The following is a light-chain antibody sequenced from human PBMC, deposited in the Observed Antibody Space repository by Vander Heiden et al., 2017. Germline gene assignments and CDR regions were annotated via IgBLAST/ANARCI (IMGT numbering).Light chain of an antibody. V-gene: IGKV3-20*01. CDR3: HQYGSTPWT. J-gene: IGKJ1*01. Sequence: EIVLTQSPATLSLSPGERATLSCRASQTFSSSYLGWLQQRPGQPPRLLIFGTDRRATGIPDRFSGSGSETDFTLTISRLEPDDFAVYYCHQYGSTPWTFGQGTKVEMK. CDR2: GTD. CDR1: QTFSSSY.